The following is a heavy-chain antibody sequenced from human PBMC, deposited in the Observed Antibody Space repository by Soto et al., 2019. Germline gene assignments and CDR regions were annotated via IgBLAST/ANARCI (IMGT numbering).Heavy chain of an antibody. CDR2: LSPSGSYM. CDR1: GFALTNYT. D-gene: IGHD3-3*01. V-gene: IGHV3-21*01. CDR3: ARGTSKTHDFWSGFFDN. Sequence: GALLLSCIVSGFALTNYTLNWVRQSPGKGLEWVSSLSPSGSYMYFRDSVKVRFTLSRDTAKNSVYLQMNSLTTEDTAVYYCARGTSKTHDFWSGFFDNWGQGTLVTVSS. J-gene: IGHJ4*02.